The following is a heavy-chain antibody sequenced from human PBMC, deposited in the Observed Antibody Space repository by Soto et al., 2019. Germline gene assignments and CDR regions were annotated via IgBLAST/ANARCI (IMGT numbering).Heavy chain of an antibody. V-gene: IGHV3-33*01. D-gene: IGHD4-17*01. CDR1: GFTFSSYG. CDR2: IWYDGSNK. J-gene: IGHJ6*03. CDR3: AREVDYGDYDYYYYYMDV. Sequence: GGSLRLSCAASGFTFSSYGMHWVRQAPGKGLEWVAVIWYDGSNKYYADSVKGRFTISRDNSKNTLYLQMNSLRAEDTAVYYCAREVDYGDYDYYYYYMDVWGKGTTVTVSS.